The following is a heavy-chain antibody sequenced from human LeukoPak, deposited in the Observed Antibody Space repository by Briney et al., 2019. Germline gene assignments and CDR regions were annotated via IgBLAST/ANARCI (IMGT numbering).Heavy chain of an antibody. CDR1: GYTFTDYH. D-gene: IGHD5-24*01. Sequence: ASVKVSCKASGYTFTDYHMHWVRQAPGQGLEWMGWINPNTGGTNYAQSFQGRVTMTRDTPISTPYMVLSSQFSDDTALYYCARGGHGHTQNDYWGQGTLVTVSS. CDR2: INPNTGGT. CDR3: ARGGHGHTQNDY. V-gene: IGHV1-2*02. J-gene: IGHJ4*02.